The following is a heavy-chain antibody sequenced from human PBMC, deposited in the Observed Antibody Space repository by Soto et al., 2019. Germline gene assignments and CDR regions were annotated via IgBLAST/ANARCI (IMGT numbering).Heavy chain of an antibody. J-gene: IGHJ3*02. Sequence: SETLSLTCTVSGGSISSYYWSWIRQPPGKGLEWIGYIYYSGSTNYNPSLKSRVTISVDTSKNQFSLKLSSVTAADTAVYYCARARGNYDFWSGYYISGAFDIWGQGTMVTVSS. CDR2: IYYSGST. CDR1: GGSISSYY. D-gene: IGHD3-3*01. V-gene: IGHV4-59*01. CDR3: ARARGNYDFWSGYYISGAFDI.